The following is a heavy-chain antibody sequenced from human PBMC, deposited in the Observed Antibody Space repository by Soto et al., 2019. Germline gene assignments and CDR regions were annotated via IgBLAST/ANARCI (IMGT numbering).Heavy chain of an antibody. J-gene: IGHJ4*02. CDR2: IYPGDPET. V-gene: IGHV5-51*01. Sequence: PGESLKISCIVSGYSFPSFWIGWVRQMPGKGLEWLGSIYPGDPETRYSPPFQGEVTISADKSITNAYLHWSSLRASDTATYYCVKQQPLDSRAWHNWGKLTLVTVSS. CDR3: VKQQPLDSRAWHN. D-gene: IGHD6-25*01. CDR1: GYSFPSFW.